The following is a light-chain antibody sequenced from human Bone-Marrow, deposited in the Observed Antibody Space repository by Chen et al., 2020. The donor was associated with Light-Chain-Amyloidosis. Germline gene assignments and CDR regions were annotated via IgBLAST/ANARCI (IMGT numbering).Light chain of an antibody. CDR2: DYC. Sequence: SYVLTQPSSVSVAPGQTATIACGGNNIGSTSVHWYQQTPGQAPLLVVYDYCDRPSGIPERLSGSNSGNTATLTISRVGAGDEADYYCQVWDRSSDRPVFGGGTKLPVL. J-gene: IGLJ3*02. CDR1: NIGSTS. CDR3: QVWDRSSDRPV. V-gene: IGLV3-21*02.